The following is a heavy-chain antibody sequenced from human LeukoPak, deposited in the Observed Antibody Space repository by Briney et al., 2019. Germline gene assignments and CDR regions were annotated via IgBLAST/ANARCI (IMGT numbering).Heavy chain of an antibody. J-gene: IGHJ6*02. Sequence: GGSLRLSCAAPGFTFSSYGMHWVRQAPGKGLEWVAVISYDGSNKYYADSVKGRFTISRDNSKNTLYLQMNSLRAEDTAVYYCAKDGDYYGMDVWGQGTTVTVSS. CDR1: GFTFSSYG. CDR3: AKDGDYYGMDV. D-gene: IGHD2-15*01. CDR2: ISYDGSNK. V-gene: IGHV3-30*18.